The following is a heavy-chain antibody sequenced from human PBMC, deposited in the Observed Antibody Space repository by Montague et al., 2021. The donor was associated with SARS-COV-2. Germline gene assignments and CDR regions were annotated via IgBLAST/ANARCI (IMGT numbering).Heavy chain of an antibody. J-gene: IGHJ4*02. CDR2: IWYDGSNK. CDR1: GFTFSSYT. Sequence: SLRLSLSASGFTFSSYTMHWVRQAPGKGLEWVALIWYDGSNKYYADSMKGRFTISRDNSKNTLYLQMNSLRAEDTAGYYCARSGYSYGIRNAYFDYWGQGTLVTVSS. CDR3: ARSGYSYGIRNAYFDY. V-gene: IGHV3-30*04. D-gene: IGHD5-18*01.